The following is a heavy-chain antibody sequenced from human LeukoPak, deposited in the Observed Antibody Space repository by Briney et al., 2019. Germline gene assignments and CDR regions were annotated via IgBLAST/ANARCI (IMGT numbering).Heavy chain of an antibody. V-gene: IGHV4-38-2*02. Sequence: PSETLSLTCTVSGYSISSGYYWGWIRPPPGKGLEWIGSIYPSGSTYYNPSLKSRVTISVDTSKNQFSLKLSSVTAADTAVYYCVRGGYRGFDYEYWGQGTLVTVSS. J-gene: IGHJ4*02. CDR1: GYSISSGYY. CDR3: VRGGYRGFDYEY. CDR2: IYPSGST. D-gene: IGHD5-12*01.